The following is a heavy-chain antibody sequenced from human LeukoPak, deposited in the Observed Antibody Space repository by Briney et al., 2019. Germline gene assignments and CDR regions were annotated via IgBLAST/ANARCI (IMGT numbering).Heavy chain of an antibody. CDR3: ATFRKALDY. J-gene: IGHJ4*02. CDR2: IYYSGST. V-gene: IGHV4-39*01. D-gene: IGHD1-14*01. Sequence: SETLSLTCTVSGDSISSSSYYWGWIRQPPGKGLEWIGSIYYSGSTYYNPSLKSRVTISVDTSKNQFSLKLSSVTAADTAMYYCATFRKALDYWGQGTLVTVSS. CDR1: GDSISSSSYY.